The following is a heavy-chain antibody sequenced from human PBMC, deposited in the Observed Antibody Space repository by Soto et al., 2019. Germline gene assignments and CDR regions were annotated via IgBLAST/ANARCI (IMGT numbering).Heavy chain of an antibody. J-gene: IGHJ1*01. Sequence: PGESLKISCKGSGYSLTSYWIGWVRQMPGKGLEWMGIIYPGDSDTRYSPSFQGQVTISADKSISTAYLQWSSLKASDTAMYYCARLESARLRTNGDPFEYSQHWGQGTLVTVSS. D-gene: IGHD4-17*01. V-gene: IGHV5-51*01. CDR3: ARLESARLRTNGDPFEYSQH. CDR2: IYPGDSDT. CDR1: GYSLTSYW.